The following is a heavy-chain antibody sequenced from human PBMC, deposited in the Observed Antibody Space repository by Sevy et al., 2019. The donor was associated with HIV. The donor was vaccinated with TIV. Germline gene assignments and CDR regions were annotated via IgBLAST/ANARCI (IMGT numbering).Heavy chain of an antibody. Sequence: ASVKVSCKASGYTFTTYAFSWVRQAPGQGLEWMGWISAYNGNTNYAQKFQGRVTMTTDTSTSTAYMELRSLRSDDTAGYYCATALSYCSGGRCSYHDGMDVWGQGTTVTVSS. V-gene: IGHV1-18*01. D-gene: IGHD2-15*01. CDR3: ATALSYCSGGRCSYHDGMDV. J-gene: IGHJ6*02. CDR2: ISAYNGNT. CDR1: GYTFTTYA.